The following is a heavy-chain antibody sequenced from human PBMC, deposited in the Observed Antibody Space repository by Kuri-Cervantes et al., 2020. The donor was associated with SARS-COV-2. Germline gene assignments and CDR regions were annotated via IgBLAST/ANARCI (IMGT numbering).Heavy chain of an antibody. J-gene: IGHJ4*02. D-gene: IGHD3-10*01. CDR2: IYHSGST. V-gene: IGHV4-38-2*01. CDR1: GYSISSGYY. Sequence: SETLSLTCAVSGYSISSGYYWGWIPQPPGKGLEWIGSIYHSGSTYYNPSLKSRVTVSVDTSKNQFSLKLSSVTAADTAVYYCASLGGGSGSAVASDYWGQGTLVTVSS. CDR3: ASLGGGSGSAVASDY.